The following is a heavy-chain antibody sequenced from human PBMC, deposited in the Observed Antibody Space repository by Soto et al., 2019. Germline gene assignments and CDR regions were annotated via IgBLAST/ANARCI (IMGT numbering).Heavy chain of an antibody. Sequence: DVQLVESGGGLVQPGGSLRLSCAASGFPFSNYWMTWVRQAPGKGLEWVANIKQDGSETYYVDSVKGRFTISRDNAKNSLYLQMNSLRAEDTAVDYCAVPTTVTTSGAEYFQHWGQGTPVTVSS. CDR1: GFPFSNYW. J-gene: IGHJ1*01. D-gene: IGHD4-17*01. V-gene: IGHV3-7*01. CDR3: AVPTTVTTSGAEYFQH. CDR2: IKQDGSET.